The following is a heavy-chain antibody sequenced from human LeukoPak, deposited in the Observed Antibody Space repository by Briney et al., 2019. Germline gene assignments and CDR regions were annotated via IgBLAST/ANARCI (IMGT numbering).Heavy chain of an antibody. Sequence: PGGSLILSCAASGFTFRSYTMNWVRQAPGKGLEWVSSITATSSYIYYADSLKGRFTVSRDDAKDSLYLQMHSLRAEDTAVYFCARDGSYYGGYYFDYWGQGTLVTVSS. CDR3: ARDGSYYGGYYFDY. CDR1: GFTFRSYT. J-gene: IGHJ4*02. D-gene: IGHD1-26*01. CDR2: ITATSSYI. V-gene: IGHV3-21*01.